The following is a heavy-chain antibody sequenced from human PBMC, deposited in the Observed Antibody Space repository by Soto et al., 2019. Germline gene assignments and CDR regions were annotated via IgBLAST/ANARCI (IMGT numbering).Heavy chain of an antibody. Sequence: SETLSLTCTVPGASISCCDYYWTWIRQPPGRGLEWIGYIYYSGSTYYNPSLKSRVTISVDTSKNQFSLKLSSVTAADTAVYYCAREHDSSGYFDYWGQGTPVTVS. D-gene: IGHD3-22*01. V-gene: IGHV4-30-4*01. CDR1: GASISCCDYY. J-gene: IGHJ4*02. CDR3: AREHDSSGYFDY. CDR2: IYYSGST.